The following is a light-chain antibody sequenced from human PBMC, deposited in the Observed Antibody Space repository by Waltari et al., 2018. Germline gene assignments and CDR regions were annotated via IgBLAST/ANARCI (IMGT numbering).Light chain of an antibody. CDR2: GAS. V-gene: IGKV3-20*01. CDR1: QSVSRA. Sequence: DIVLAPSPGTLSLSPGERATLSCRASQSVSRALAWYQQKPGQAPRLLLYGASSRATGIPDRFSGSGSGTDFSLTISRLEPEDFAVYFCQHYVRLPATFGQGTKVEIK. CDR3: QHYVRLPAT. J-gene: IGKJ1*01.